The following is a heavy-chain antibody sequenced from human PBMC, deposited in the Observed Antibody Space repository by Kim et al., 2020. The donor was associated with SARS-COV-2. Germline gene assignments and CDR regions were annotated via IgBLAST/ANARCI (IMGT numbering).Heavy chain of an antibody. CDR2: IYTSGST. CDR3: ARAGAYYYDSSGRTDAFDI. J-gene: IGHJ3*02. D-gene: IGHD3-22*01. CDR1: GGSISSYY. Sequence: SETLSLTCTVSGGSISSYYWSWIRQPAGKGLEWIGRIYTSGSTNYNPSLKSRVTMSVDTSKNQFSLKPSSVTAADTAVYYCARAGAYYYDSSGRTDAFDIWGQGTMVTVSS. V-gene: IGHV4-4*07.